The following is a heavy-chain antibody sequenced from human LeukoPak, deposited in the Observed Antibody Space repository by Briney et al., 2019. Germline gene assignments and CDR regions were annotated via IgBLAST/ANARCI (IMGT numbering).Heavy chain of an antibody. V-gene: IGHV4-39*07. J-gene: IGHJ4*02. D-gene: IGHD4-17*01. CDR3: ARGSYGDYAFDY. Sequence: SETLSLTCTVSGGSISSSSYYWGWIRQPPGKGLEWIGEINHSGSTNYNPSLKSRVTISVDTSKNQFSLKLSSVTAADTAVYYCARGSYGDYAFDYWGQGTLVTVSS. CDR1: GGSISSSSYY. CDR2: INHSGST.